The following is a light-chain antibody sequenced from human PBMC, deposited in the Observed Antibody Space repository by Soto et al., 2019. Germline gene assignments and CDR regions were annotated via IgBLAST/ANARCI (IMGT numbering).Light chain of an antibody. CDR3: KQSYSSPRT. Sequence: DIQMTQSPSSLSASVGDRVTIPCRASQSIKNYLSWYQQKPGKAPKLLIYAASSLQSGVPSRFSGNGSGTDFTLTITSLQHEDFASYYCKQSYSSPRTFGQGTKVDIK. CDR1: QSIKNY. J-gene: IGKJ1*01. CDR2: AAS. V-gene: IGKV1-39*01.